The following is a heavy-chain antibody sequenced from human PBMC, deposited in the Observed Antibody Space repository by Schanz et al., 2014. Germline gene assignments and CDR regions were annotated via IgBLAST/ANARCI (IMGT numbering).Heavy chain of an antibody. J-gene: IGHJ3*02. CDR1: GYTFTNYH. V-gene: IGHV1-46*04. D-gene: IGHD2-2*01. CDR2: INTGSGGT. CDR3: ARGTMPGTFDI. Sequence: QVQLVQSGAEVKKPGASVKISCKASGYTFTNYHIHWVRQAPGQGLEWVGIINTGSGGTFYAQMLQGRVTMTRDTSSSTVYTELSSLRYEDTALYYCARGTMPGTFDIWGRGTMVTVSS.